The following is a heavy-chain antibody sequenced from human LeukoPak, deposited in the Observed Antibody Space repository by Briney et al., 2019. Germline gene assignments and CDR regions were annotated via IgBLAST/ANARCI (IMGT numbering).Heavy chain of an antibody. D-gene: IGHD3-22*01. CDR3: AYDSSGYYSYAFDI. J-gene: IGHJ3*02. V-gene: IGHV1-46*01. CDR2: INPSGGST. Sequence: RASVKVSCKASGYTFTSYYMHWVRQAPGQGLEWMGIINPSGGSTSYAQKFQGRVTMTRDTSISTAYMELSRLRSDDTAVYYCAYDSSGYYSYAFDIWGQGTMVTVSS. CDR1: GYTFTSYY.